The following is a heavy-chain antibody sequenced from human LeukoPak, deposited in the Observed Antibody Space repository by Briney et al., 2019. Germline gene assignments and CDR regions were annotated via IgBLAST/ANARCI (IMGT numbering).Heavy chain of an antibody. CDR2: ISSSSSYI. CDR1: EFTFRSHC. D-gene: IGHD2-2*01. J-gene: IGHJ5*02. V-gene: IGHV3-21*01. CDR3: ARGSSTSCYVGWFDP. Sequence: GGSLRLSCAASEFTFRSHCMHWVRQAPGKGLEWVSSISSSSSYIYYADSVKGRFTLSRDNAKNSLYLQMSGLRAEDPAVFYCARGSSTSCYVGWFDPWGQGTLVTVSS.